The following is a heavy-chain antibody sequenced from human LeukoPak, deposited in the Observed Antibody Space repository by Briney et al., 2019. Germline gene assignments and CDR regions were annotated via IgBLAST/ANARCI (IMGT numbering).Heavy chain of an antibody. CDR2: ISYDGSDK. CDR1: GFTFSNYA. J-gene: IGHJ4*02. V-gene: IGHV3-30*04. D-gene: IGHD2-15*01. CDR3: AREPPNCSGGSCYTFDY. Sequence: GRSLRLSCAASGFTFSNYATHWVRQAPGKGLEWVAVISYDGSDKYYADSVKGRFTISRDNSKNTLYLQMNSLRAEDTAVYYCAREPPNCSGGSCYTFDYWGQGTLVTVSS.